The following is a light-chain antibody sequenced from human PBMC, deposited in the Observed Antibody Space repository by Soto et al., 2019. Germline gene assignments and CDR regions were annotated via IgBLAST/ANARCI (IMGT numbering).Light chain of an antibody. CDR3: QQCDASPRT. CDR2: GAS. J-gene: IGKJ4*02. V-gene: IGKV1-39*01. CDR1: QSISSY. Sequence: IQLTQSPSSLSTSVGDRVTITYPARQSISSYLNWYQRKPGKAPKLLIYGASSLQSGIPSRFSGSGSGTYFTLTISSLEPEDLAAYYCQQCDASPRTFGGGTKVDIK.